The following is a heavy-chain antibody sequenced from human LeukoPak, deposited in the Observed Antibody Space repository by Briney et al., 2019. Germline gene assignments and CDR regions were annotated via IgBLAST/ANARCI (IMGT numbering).Heavy chain of an antibody. CDR1: GFTFSSYS. CDR3: ARGLENYYDSSGYFLYFQH. J-gene: IGHJ1*01. Sequence: PGGSLRLSCAASGFTFSSYSMNWVRQAPGKGLEWVSYISSSSSTIYYADSVKGRFTISRDNAKNSLYLQMNSLRAEDTAVYYCARGLENYYDSSGYFLYFQHWGQGTLVTVSS. CDR2: ISSSSSTI. V-gene: IGHV3-48*04. D-gene: IGHD3-22*01.